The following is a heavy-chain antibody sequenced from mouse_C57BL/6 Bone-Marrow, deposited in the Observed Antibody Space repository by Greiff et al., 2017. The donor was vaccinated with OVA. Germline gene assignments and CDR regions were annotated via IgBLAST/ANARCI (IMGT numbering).Heavy chain of an antibody. J-gene: IGHJ4*01. D-gene: IGHD2-3*01. V-gene: IGHV1-81*01. CDR3: ARWEWLLRDYAMDY. Sequence: QVQLKQSGAELARPGASVKLSCKASGYTFTSYGISWVKQRTGQGLEWIGEIYPRSGNTYYNEKFKGKATLNADKSSSTAYMELRSLTSEDSAVYFCARWEWLLRDYAMDYWGQGTSVTVSS. CDR2: IYPRSGNT. CDR1: GYTFTSYG.